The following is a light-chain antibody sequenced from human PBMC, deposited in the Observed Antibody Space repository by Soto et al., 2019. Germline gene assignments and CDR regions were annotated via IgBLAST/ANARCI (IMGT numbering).Light chain of an antibody. V-gene: IGKV3-11*01. CDR2: DAS. Sequence: EIVLTQSPATLSLSPGERATLSCRASQSISLSLAWHQQKPGQAPRLLIHDASERASAVPARFSGSGSGTDFTLTISSLEPEDFAVYYCQERAGWPPWTFGQGTKVDIK. CDR1: QSISLS. J-gene: IGKJ1*01. CDR3: QERAGWPPWT.